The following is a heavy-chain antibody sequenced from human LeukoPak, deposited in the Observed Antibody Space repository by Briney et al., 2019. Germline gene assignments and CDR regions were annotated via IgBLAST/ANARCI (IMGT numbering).Heavy chain of an antibody. CDR2: MNPNSGNT. Sequence: ASVKVSCKASGYTFTSYDINWVRQATGQGLEWMGWMNPNSGNTGSAQRFQGRVTMTRDTSIGTAYMELSSLRSDDTAVYYCARGYFLIGEQWVERQSDYWGQGSLVTVSS. V-gene: IGHV1-8*01. D-gene: IGHD1-1*01. CDR1: GYTFTSYD. CDR3: ARGYFLIGEQWVERQSDY. J-gene: IGHJ4*02.